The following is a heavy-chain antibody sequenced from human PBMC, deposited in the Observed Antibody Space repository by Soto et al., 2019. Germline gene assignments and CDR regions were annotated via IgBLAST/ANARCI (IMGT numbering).Heavy chain of an antibody. Sequence: GGSLRLSCAASGFTFSSYVMSWVRQAPGKGLEWVSAISGSGGSTYYADSVKGRFTISRDNSKNTLYLQMNSLRAEDTAVYYCAKGHLTSIVATGFDYWGQGTLVTVSS. J-gene: IGHJ4*02. D-gene: IGHD5-12*01. CDR3: AKGHLTSIVATGFDY. CDR1: GFTFSSYV. V-gene: IGHV3-23*01. CDR2: ISGSGGST.